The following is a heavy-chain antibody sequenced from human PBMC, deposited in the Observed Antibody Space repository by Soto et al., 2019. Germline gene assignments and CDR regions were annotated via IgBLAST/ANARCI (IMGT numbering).Heavy chain of an antibody. Sequence: EVQLLESGGGLVQPGGSLRLSCTASGFTFRTYVMSWVRQAPGRGLECVSVISGKGGDTNYADFVKGRFTISRDNSKNMVFLQMNSLRAEDTAVYYCAQGGWLDVWGQGTTVIVSS. CDR3: AQGGWLDV. V-gene: IGHV3-23*01. CDR1: GFTFRTYV. J-gene: IGHJ6*02. CDR2: ISGKGGDT. D-gene: IGHD2-15*01.